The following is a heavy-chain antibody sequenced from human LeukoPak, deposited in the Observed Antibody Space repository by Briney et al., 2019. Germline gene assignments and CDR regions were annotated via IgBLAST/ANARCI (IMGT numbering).Heavy chain of an antibody. CDR3: ARSAPFRNNWFDP. Sequence: GGSLRLSCAASGFTFSSYSMNWVRQAPGKGLEWVSSISSSSSYIYYADSVKGRFTISRDNAKNSLYLQMNSLRAEDTAVYYCARSAPFRNNWFDPWGQGTLVTVSS. CDR2: ISSSSSYI. CDR1: GFTFSSYS. V-gene: IGHV3-21*01. J-gene: IGHJ5*02.